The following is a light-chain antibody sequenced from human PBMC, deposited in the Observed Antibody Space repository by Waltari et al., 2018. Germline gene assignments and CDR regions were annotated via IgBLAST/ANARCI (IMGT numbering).Light chain of an antibody. J-gene: IGKJ4*01. CDR2: DAS. CDR1: QSVSSY. Sequence: EIVLTQSPATLSLSPGERATLSCSASQSVSSYLGWYQQKPGQAPRLLIYDASNRATGIPARFSGSGSGTDFTLTISSLEFEDFAVYYCQQRANWPLTFGGGTKVEIK. CDR3: QQRANWPLT. V-gene: IGKV3-11*01.